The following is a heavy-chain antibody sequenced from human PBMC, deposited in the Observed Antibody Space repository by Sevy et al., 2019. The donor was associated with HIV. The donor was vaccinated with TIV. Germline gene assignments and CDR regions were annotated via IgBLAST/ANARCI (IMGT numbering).Heavy chain of an antibody. CDR2: IFYDGRIT. CDR3: ARESGSNWYFDL. J-gene: IGHJ2*01. Sequence: GGSLRLSCTTSGFTFSTFGMHWVRQAPGKGLEWVAAIFYDGRITYYAASVKGRFTISRDNSKNTLYLQMNSLRAEDTAVYYCARESGSNWYFDLWGRGTLVTVSS. V-gene: IGHV3-33*01. D-gene: IGHD1-26*01. CDR1: GFTFSTFG.